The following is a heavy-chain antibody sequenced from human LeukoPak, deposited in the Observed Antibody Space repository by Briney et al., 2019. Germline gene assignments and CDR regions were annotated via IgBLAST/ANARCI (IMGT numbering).Heavy chain of an antibody. J-gene: IGHJ6*02. CDR3: ARGYYYGMDV. Sequence: SETLSLTCTVSGGSISSYYWSWIRQPPGKGLEWIGYIYYSGSTNYNPSLKSRVTISVDTSKNQFSLKLSSVTAADAAVYYCARGYYYGMDVWGQGTTVTVSS. CDR1: GGSISSYY. V-gene: IGHV4-59*01. CDR2: IYYSGST.